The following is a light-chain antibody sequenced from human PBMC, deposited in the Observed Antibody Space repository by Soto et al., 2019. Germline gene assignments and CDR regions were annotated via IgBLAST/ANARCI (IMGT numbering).Light chain of an antibody. V-gene: IGKV1-5*01. J-gene: IGKJ1*01. CDR3: QHYNSYSEA. Sequence: DIQMTQSPSSLSASVGDRVTITFRASQSISSWLAWYQQKPGKAPKLLIYDASSLESGVPSRFSGSGSGTEFTLTISSLQPDDFATYCCQHYNSYSEAFGQGTKVDI. CDR1: QSISSW. CDR2: DAS.